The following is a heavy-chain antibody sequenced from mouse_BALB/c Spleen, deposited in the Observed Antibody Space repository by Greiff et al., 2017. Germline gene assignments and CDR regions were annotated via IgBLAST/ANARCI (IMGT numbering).Heavy chain of an antibody. J-gene: IGHJ3*01. V-gene: IGHV7-3*02. CDR3: ARLASSGGFAY. CDR1: GFTFTDYY. CDR2: IRNKANGYTT. Sequence: EVHLVESGGGLVQPGGSLRLSCATSGFTFTDYYMSWVRQPPGKALEWLGFIRNKANGYTTEYSASVKGRFTISRDNSQSILYLQMNTLRAEDSATYYCARLASSGGFAYWGQGTLVTVSA. D-gene: IGHD1-1*01.